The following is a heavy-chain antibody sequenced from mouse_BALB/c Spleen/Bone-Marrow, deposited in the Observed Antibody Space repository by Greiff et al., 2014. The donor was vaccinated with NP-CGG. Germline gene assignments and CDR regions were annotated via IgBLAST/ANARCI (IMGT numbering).Heavy chain of an antibody. Sequence: PGGGLVKLGGSLKLSCAASGFTFSSYYMSWVRQTPEKRLELVAAINSNGGSTYYPDTVKGRFTISRDNAKNTLYLQMSSLKSEDTALYYCARQGYPYFDYWGQGTTLTVSS. J-gene: IGHJ2*01. D-gene: IGHD2-14*01. CDR3: ARQGYPYFDY. CDR2: INSNGGST. V-gene: IGHV5-6-2*01. CDR1: GFTFSSYY.